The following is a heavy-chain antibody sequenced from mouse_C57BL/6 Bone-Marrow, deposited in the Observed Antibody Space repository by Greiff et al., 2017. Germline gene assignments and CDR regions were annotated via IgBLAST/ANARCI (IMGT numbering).Heavy chain of an antibody. D-gene: IGHD3-1*01. CDR2: IYPGSGNT. J-gene: IGHJ4*01. CDR3: AGLYYAMDY. V-gene: IGHV1-66*01. Sequence: QVQLKQSGPELVKPGASVKISCKASGYSFTSYYIHWVKQRPGQGLEWIGWIYPGSGNTKYNEKFKGKATLTADTSSSTAYMQLSSLTSEDSAVYYCAGLYYAMDYWGQGTSVTVSS. CDR1: GYSFTSYY.